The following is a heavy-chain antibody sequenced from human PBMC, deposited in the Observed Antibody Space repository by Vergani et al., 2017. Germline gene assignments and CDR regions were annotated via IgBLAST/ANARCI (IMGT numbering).Heavy chain of an antibody. CDR3: AHQREWELNIDY. Sequence: QVTLRESGPALVKPTQTLTLTCTFSGFSLSTSGMCVIWIRQPPGMALEWLARIDWDDDKYYNTSLKTRLTISKVTSKNQVVLTMTNVDPADTATYYCAHQREWELNIDYWGQGTLVTVSS. D-gene: IGHD1-26*01. J-gene: IGHJ4*02. CDR2: IDWDDDK. CDR1: GFSLSTSGMC. V-gene: IGHV2-70*15.